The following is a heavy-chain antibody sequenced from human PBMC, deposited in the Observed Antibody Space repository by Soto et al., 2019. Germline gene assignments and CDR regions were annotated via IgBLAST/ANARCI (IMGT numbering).Heavy chain of an antibody. Sequence: GGSLRLSCAASGFTFSSYAMSWVRQAPGKGLEWVSAISGSGGSTYYADSVKGRFTISRDNSKNTLYLQMNSLRAEDTAVYYCAKSSPHVLRFLEWLSFFLDYWGQGTLVTVSS. J-gene: IGHJ4*02. CDR2: ISGSGGST. D-gene: IGHD3-3*01. CDR3: AKSSPHVLRFLEWLSFFLDY. CDR1: GFTFSSYA. V-gene: IGHV3-23*01.